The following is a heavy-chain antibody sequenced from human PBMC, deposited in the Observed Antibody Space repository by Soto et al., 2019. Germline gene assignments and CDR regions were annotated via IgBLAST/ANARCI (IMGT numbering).Heavy chain of an antibody. D-gene: IGHD2-2*01. Sequence: PSCTLSLTSAAFVDSIKHYYWSWIRQPPGKRLEWIGYIYYTGSTTYNPSLESRVTMSVDTSKNQFSLKLSSVNAADTAVYYCAKYRRTEEEGFTLDSWGRGTLVTVSS. V-gene: IGHV4-59*07. CDR3: AKYRRTEEEGFTLDS. CDR1: VDSIKHYY. J-gene: IGHJ4*02. CDR2: IYYTGST.